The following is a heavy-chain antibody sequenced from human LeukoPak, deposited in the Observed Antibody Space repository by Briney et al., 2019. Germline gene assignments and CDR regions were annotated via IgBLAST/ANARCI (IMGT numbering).Heavy chain of an antibody. Sequence: PSETLSLTCAVSGASINIYYCNWIRQSPTKGLEWIGYLYDSGSTTYNPSLKSRVTISVDTSKSQFSLRLSSLTAADTAVYFCAGLRGGNQYHRGMDVWGQGTTVTVSS. J-gene: IGHJ6*02. D-gene: IGHD1-14*01. CDR3: AGLRGGNQYHRGMDV. CDR2: LYDSGST. CDR1: GASINIYY. V-gene: IGHV4-59*01.